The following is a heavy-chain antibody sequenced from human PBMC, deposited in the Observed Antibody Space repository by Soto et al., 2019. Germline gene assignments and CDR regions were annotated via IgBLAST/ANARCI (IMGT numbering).Heavy chain of an antibody. J-gene: IGHJ4*02. V-gene: IGHV3-23*01. CDR2: LSGSGTST. CDR3: AKATTNGGWFNPFDS. D-gene: IGHD6-19*01. CDR1: GFSVVNCA. Sequence: GXLRHPCAASGFSVVNCAMNWVRQSPGKGLEWVSGLSGSGTSTYYADSVKGRFTISRDNSRDTLFLQMNSLTADDTAVYYCAKATTNGGWFNPFDSWGQGALVTVSS.